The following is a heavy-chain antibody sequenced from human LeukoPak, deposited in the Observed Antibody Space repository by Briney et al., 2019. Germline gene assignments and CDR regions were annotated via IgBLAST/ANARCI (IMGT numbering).Heavy chain of an antibody. CDR1: GFIFRNFG. CDR3: AKDPSTFLTTGWYFDL. Sequence: GGSLRLSCAASGFIFRNFGMTWVRQVPGKGLEWVSTISDSGVTTHYADSVKGRFTISRDNSKSTLYLQMSSPRAVDTAIYYCAKDPSTFLTTGWYFDLWGRGTLVTVSS. V-gene: IGHV3-23*01. J-gene: IGHJ2*01. D-gene: IGHD4-17*01. CDR2: ISDSGVTT.